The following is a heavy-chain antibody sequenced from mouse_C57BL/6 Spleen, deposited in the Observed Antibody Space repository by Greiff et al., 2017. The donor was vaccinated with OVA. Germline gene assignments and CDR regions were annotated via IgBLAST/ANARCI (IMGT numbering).Heavy chain of an antibody. CDR2: IYPGDGDT. Sequence: QVHVKQSGPELVKPGASVKISCKASGYAFSSSWMNWVKQRPGKGLEWIGRIYPGDGDTNYNGKFKGKATLTADKSSSTAYMQLSSLTSEDSAVYFCAIYYDYDGGVYYAMDYWGQGTSVTVSS. CDR1: GYAFSSSW. J-gene: IGHJ4*01. V-gene: IGHV1-82*01. D-gene: IGHD2-4*01. CDR3: AIYYDYDGGVYYAMDY.